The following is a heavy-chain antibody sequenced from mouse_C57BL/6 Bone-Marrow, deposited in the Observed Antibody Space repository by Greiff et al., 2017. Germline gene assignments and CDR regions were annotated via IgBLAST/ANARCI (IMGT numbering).Heavy chain of an antibody. CDR2: INPSSGYT. CDR3: ASYYDYDGGLFAY. V-gene: IGHV1-7*01. J-gene: IGHJ3*01. D-gene: IGHD2-4*01. CDR1: GYTFTSYW. Sequence: QVQLKESGAELAKPGASVKLSCKASGYTFTSYWMHWVKQRPGQGLEWIGYINPSSGYTKYNQKFKDKATLTADKSSSTAYMQLSSLTYEDSAVYYCASYYDYDGGLFAYWGQGTLVTVSA.